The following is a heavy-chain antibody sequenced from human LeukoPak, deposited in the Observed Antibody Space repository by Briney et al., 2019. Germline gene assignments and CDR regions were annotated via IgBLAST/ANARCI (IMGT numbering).Heavy chain of an antibody. CDR3: ARGGYDFVYYYYGMDV. D-gene: IGHD3-3*01. Sequence: ASVKVSCKASGYTFTGYYMHWVRQAPGQGLEWMGRINPNSGGTNYAQRFQGRVTMTRDTSISTAYMELSRLRSDDTAVYYCARGGYDFVYYYYGMDVWGQGTTVTVSS. CDR2: INPNSGGT. V-gene: IGHV1-2*06. CDR1: GYTFTGYY. J-gene: IGHJ6*02.